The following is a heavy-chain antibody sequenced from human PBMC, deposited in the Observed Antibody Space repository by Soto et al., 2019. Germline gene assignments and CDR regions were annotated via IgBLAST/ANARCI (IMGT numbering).Heavy chain of an antibody. J-gene: IGHJ6*02. V-gene: IGHV1-3*01. CDR1: GYAFTSNT. CDR2: INVGNGDT. CDR3: ARDQGMLIFGGLMTKVRYYYGMDV. D-gene: IGHD3-16*01. Sequence: QVQLVQSGAEVKKPGASVKVSCKASGYAFTSNTIQWVRQDPGQSLEWVGWINVGNGDTRYSQKFQGRVTITRDTYASTVYMELSSPRSEDTAVYYCARDQGMLIFGGLMTKVRYYYGMDVWGQGTTVTVS.